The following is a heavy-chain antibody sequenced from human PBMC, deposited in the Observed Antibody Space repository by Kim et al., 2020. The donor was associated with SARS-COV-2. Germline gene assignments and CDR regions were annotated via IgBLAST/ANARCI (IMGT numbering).Heavy chain of an antibody. CDR1: GVSINYYY. J-gene: IGHJ6*01. D-gene: IGHD2-8*01. V-gene: IGHV4-59*01. CDR2: IYYSGST. Sequence: SETLSLTCTVSGVSINYYYWSWIRQPPGKGLEWIGYIYYSGSTDYNPSLKSRVTISVDTSKNQFSLKLSSVTAADTAVYYCARVRRSCIKGVCPTHYYYG. CDR3: ARVRRSCIKGVCPTHYYYG.